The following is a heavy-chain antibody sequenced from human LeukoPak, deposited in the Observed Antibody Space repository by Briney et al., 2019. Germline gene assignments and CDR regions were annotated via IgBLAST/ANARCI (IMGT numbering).Heavy chain of an antibody. J-gene: IGHJ4*02. CDR1: GFTFSSYA. V-gene: IGHV3-7*03. CDR2: IKQDGGEK. CDR3: ARDHIVGATNFDD. Sequence: PGGSLRLSCAASGFTFSSYAMTWVRQAPGKGLEWVANIKQDGGEKYYVDSVKGRFTISRDNAKNSLYLQMNSLRAEDTAVYYCARDHIVGATNFDDWGQGTLVTVSS. D-gene: IGHD1-26*01.